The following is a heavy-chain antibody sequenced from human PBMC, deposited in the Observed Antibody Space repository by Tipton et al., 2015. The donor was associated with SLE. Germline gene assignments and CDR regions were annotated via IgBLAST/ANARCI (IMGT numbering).Heavy chain of an antibody. CDR3: ARSSATGFYYMDV. Sequence: TLSLTCTVSGGSISSYYWSWIRQPPGNGLEWIGYIYYSGGTNYNPSLKSRVTISVDTSKNEFSLQLSSVTAADTAVYYCARSSATGFYYMDVWGKGTTVTVSS. CDR2: IYYSGGT. J-gene: IGHJ6*03. CDR1: GGSISSYY. V-gene: IGHV4-59*01.